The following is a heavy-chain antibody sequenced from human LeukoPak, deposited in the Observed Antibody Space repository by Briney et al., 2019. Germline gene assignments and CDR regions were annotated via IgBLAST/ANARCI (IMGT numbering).Heavy chain of an antibody. Sequence: SGPTLVKPSETLPLTCTVSGGSVSSGTYYWSWIRQPPGKGLEWIGHIYYTGNTHYVPSLKSRVTMSVDTPKNQFSLKLTSVTAADTAVYYCARGTNYYGSGDYWGQGTLVTVSS. V-gene: IGHV4-61*01. J-gene: IGHJ4*02. D-gene: IGHD3-10*01. CDR3: ARGTNYYGSGDY. CDR2: IYYTGNT. CDR1: GGSVSSGTYY.